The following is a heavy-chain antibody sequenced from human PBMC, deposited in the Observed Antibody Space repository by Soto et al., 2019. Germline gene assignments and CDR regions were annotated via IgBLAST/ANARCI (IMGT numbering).Heavy chain of an antibody. D-gene: IGHD3-3*01. J-gene: IGHJ4*02. CDR3: ARDENDFWRNFDS. Sequence: QVQLVESGGGVVEPGRSLRLSCAASGFTFSSYAMHWVRQAPGKGLEWVAVISYDGSNKYYADSVKGRFTISRHNSKNTMHLQMNSLRAEDTPVYYCARDENDFWRNFDSWGQGTLVTVSS. CDR1: GFTFSSYA. V-gene: IGHV3-30-3*01. CDR2: ISYDGSNK.